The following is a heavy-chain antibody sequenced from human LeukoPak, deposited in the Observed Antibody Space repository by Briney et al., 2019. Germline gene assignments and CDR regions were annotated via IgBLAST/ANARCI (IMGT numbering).Heavy chain of an antibody. Sequence: SETLSLTCTVSGGSISSGSYYWSWIRQPPGKGLEWIGRISTSGSTNYNPSLKSRVTISVDTSKNQFSLKLSSVTAADTAVYYCARDSYCSSTSCYDAFDIWGQGTMVTVSS. CDR1: GGSISSGSYY. V-gene: IGHV4-61*02. D-gene: IGHD2-2*01. CDR2: ISTSGST. J-gene: IGHJ3*02. CDR3: ARDSYCSSTSCYDAFDI.